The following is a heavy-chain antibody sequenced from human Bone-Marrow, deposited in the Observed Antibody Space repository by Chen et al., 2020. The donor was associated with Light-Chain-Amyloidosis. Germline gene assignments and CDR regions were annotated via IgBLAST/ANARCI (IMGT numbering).Heavy chain of an antibody. Sequence: EVQLVESGGGLVLPGGSLRLSCVASGFTFKNFWMSWVRQVPGKGLEWVANIKQDESEKYYVDSVKGRFTISRDNTKNSVYLQMNCLRAEDTALYYCARDRVTASGYYDSWGRGALVTVS. CDR2: IKQDESEK. CDR1: GFTFKNFW. V-gene: IGHV3-7*01. J-gene: IGHJ5*02. CDR3: ARDRVTASGYYDS. D-gene: IGHD3-16*01.